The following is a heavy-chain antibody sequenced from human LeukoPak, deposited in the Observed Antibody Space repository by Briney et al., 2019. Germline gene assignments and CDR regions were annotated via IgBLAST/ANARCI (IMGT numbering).Heavy chain of an antibody. J-gene: IGHJ4*02. CDR2: IIPILGIA. CDR1: GGTFSSYA. CDR3: ARDRYYGSGSYTVY. V-gene: IGHV1-69*04. Sequence: SVKVSCKASGGTFSSYAISWVRQAPGQGLEWMGRIIPILGIANYAQKFQGRVTITADKSTSTAYMELSSLRSEDTAVYYCARDRYYGSGSYTVYWGQGTLVTVSS. D-gene: IGHD3-10*01.